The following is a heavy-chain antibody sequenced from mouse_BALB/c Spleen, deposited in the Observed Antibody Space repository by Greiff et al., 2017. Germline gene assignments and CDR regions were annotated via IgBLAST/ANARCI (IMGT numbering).Heavy chain of an antibody. D-gene: IGHD2-14*01. V-gene: IGHV3-2*02. J-gene: IGHJ4*01. CDR2: ISYSGST. CDR3: ARHYRYDRYAMDY. CDR1: GYSITSDYA. Sequence: VQLKQSGPGLVKPSQSLSLTCTVTGYSITSDYAWNWIRQFPGNKLEWMGYISYSGSTSYNPSLKSRISITRDTSKNQFFLQLNSVTTEDTATYYCARHYRYDRYAMDYWGQGTSVTVSS.